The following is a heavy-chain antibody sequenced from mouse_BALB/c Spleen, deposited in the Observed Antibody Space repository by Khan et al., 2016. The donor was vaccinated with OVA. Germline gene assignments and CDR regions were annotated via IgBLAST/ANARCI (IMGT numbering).Heavy chain of an antibody. D-gene: IGHD4-1*01. CDR1: GYTFTSYW. V-gene: IGHV1-5*01. CDR3: TRRNWDVAWFAY. J-gene: IGHJ3*01. Sequence: VQLQQSGTVLARPGASVKMSCKASGYTFTSYWMHWVKQRPGQGLEWIGDIYPGNTDTNYNQKFKGKAKLTAVTSTSTAYMELSSLTNEDSAVYYCTRRNWDVAWFAYGGQGTLVTVSA. CDR2: IYPGNTDT.